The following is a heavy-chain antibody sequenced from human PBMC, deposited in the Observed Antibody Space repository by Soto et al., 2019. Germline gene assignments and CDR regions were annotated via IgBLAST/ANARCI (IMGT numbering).Heavy chain of an antibody. D-gene: IGHD3-22*01. CDR3: ARVHCYYDSSGYFHF. CDR1: GGSFSGYY. CDR2: INHSGST. J-gene: IGHJ4*02. V-gene: IGHV4-34*01. Sequence: PSETLSLTCAVYGGSFSGYYWSWIRQPPGKGLEWIGEINHSGSTNYNPSLKSRVTISVDTSKNQFSLKLSSVTAADTAVYYCARVHCYYDSSGYFHFWGQGSLVTVSS.